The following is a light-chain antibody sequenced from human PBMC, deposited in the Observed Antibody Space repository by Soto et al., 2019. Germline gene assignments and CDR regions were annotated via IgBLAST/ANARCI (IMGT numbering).Light chain of an antibody. CDR2: DAS. J-gene: IGKJ1*01. CDR1: QSVSNN. V-gene: IGKV3-15*01. CDR3: QQYNDWPQWT. Sequence: ILMTQSPATLSVSPGERATLSCRASQSVSNNLAWYQQKPGQAPRLLIYDASTRATGIPARFSGSGSGTEFTLTISGLQSVDFAAYYCQQYNDWPQWTFGQGTKVEIK.